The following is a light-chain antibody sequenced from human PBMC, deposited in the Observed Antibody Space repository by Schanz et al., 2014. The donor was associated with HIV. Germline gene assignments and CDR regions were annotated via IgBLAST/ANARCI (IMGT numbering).Light chain of an antibody. CDR1: SSDVGGYNY. CDR2: EVS. J-gene: IGLJ2*01. CDR3: ASCVAYNTCV. Sequence: QSALTQPPSASGSPGQSVTISCTGTSSDVGGYNYVSWYQQHPGKAPKIMIYEVSKRPSGVPDRFSGSKSGNTASLIVSGLQAEDEADYYCASCVAYNTCVFGGGTKLTVL. V-gene: IGLV2-8*01.